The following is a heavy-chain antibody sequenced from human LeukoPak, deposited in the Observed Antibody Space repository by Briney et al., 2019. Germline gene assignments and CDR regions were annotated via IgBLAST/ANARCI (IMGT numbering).Heavy chain of an antibody. V-gene: IGHV3-30*01. CDR1: GFTFSNYA. CDR3: ARDSTYYYDSGSSGPHYFDN. CDR2: ISSGGTYE. J-gene: IGHJ4*02. D-gene: IGHD3-10*01. Sequence: GGSLRLSCAASGFTFSNYAMHWVRQAPGKGLERVSLISSGGTYEYYADSVKGRFTISRDNSKNTLYQQLNSLRAEDTAVYYCARDSTYYYDSGSSGPHYFDNWGQGTLVTVSS.